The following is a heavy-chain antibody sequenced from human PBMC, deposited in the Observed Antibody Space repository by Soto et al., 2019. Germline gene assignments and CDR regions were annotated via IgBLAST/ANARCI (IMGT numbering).Heavy chain of an antibody. V-gene: IGHV4-30-2*01. D-gene: IGHD2-2*01. Sequence: PSETLSLTCAVSGGSISSGGYSWSWIRQPPGKGLEWIGYIYHSGSTYYNPSLKSRVTISVDRSKNQFSLKLSSVTAAVTAVYYCAGVPDRWGQGSLVTVSS. CDR3: AGVPDR. CDR1: GGSISSGGYS. CDR2: IYHSGST. J-gene: IGHJ4*02.